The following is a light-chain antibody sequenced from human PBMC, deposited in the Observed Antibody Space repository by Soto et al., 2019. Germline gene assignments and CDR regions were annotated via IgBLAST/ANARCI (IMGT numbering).Light chain of an antibody. CDR1: QGISSW. J-gene: IGKJ1*01. CDR2: SAS. V-gene: IGKV1-12*01. CDR3: QQANSFPPT. Sequence: DIQMTQSPSSVSASVGDRATITCRASQGISSWLVWYQQRPGRAPKALIYSASSLQSGVPSRFSGSGSGTDFTLTISSLQPEDFATYYCQQANSFPPTFGQGTKVDIK.